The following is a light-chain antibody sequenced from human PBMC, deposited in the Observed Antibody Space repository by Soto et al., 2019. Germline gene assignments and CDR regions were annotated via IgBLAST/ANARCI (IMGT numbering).Light chain of an antibody. Sequence: DIQMTQSPSSVSASVGDRVTITCRTSQSFSNYLAWYQHRPGKAPKLLIYSATVLQSGVPSRFSGSGSGTDFTLTISRLQPDDSATYYGQQTYTIPWTFGQGTRVEIK. CDR1: QSFSNY. V-gene: IGKV1-39*01. J-gene: IGKJ1*01. CDR2: SAT. CDR3: QQTYTIPWT.